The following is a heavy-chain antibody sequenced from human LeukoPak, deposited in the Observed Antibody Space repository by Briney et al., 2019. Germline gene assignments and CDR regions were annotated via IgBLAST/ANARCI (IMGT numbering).Heavy chain of an antibody. CDR1: GGSISSGGYS. D-gene: IGHD6-25*01. CDR3: ARGRSRQGVWFDP. Sequence: PSETLSLTCTVSGGSISSGGYSWSWIRQPPGKGLEWIGYIYHSGSTYYNPSLKSRVTISVDRSKNQFSLKLSSVTAADTAVYYCARGRSRQGVWFDPWGQGTLVTVSS. V-gene: IGHV4-30-2*01. CDR2: IYHSGST. J-gene: IGHJ5*02.